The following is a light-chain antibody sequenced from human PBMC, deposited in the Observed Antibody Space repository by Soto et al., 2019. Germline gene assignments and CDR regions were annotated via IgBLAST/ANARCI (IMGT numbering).Light chain of an antibody. J-gene: IGKJ5*01. V-gene: IGKV3-11*01. CDR1: QSVSSY. Sequence: EIVLTQSPATLSLSPGERATLSCRASQSVSSYLAWYQQKPGQAPRLLIYDASNTATVIPGRFSGSGSWTDFTLTISSLEPEDVAVYYCQQRSNWPITFGQGTRLEIK. CDR3: QQRSNWPIT. CDR2: DAS.